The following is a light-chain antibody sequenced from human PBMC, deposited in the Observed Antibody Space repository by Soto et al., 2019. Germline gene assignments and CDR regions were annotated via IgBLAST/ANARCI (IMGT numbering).Light chain of an antibody. CDR3: QQYNYWPPYT. Sequence: EIVMTQSPAPLSVSPGERATLSCRASQSVSSNLAWYQQKPGQAPRLLIYGASTRATGSPARFSGSGSGTEFTLTISSLQSEDCAVYYCQQYNYWPPYTFGQGTKLEIK. CDR1: QSVSSN. V-gene: IGKV3-15*01. CDR2: GAS. J-gene: IGKJ2*01.